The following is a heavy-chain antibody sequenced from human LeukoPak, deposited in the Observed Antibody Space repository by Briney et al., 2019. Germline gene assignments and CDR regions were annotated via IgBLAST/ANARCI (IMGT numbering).Heavy chain of an antibody. CDR1: GFTFSSYG. D-gene: IGHD6-19*01. CDR2: IWYDGSIK. Sequence: GGSLRLSCAASGFTFSSYGMHWVRQAPGKGLEWVAVIWYDGSIKYYADSVKGRFTISRDISTDTLWLQMDSLRTEDTAVYYCARDRPRYSSGWYLYYWGQGTLVTVSS. CDR3: ARDRPRYSSGWYLYY. J-gene: IGHJ4*02. V-gene: IGHV3-33*01.